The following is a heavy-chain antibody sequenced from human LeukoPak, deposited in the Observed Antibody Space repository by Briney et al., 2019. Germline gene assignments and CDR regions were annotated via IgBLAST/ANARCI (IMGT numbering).Heavy chain of an antibody. V-gene: IGHV3-23*01. Sequence: GGSLRLSCAASGFTFSSYAMSWVRQAPGKGLEWVSAISGSGGSTYYADSVKGRFTISRDNSKNTLYLQMNSLRAEDTAVYYCAQDRSSGWYSTGLRYFDHWGQGPLVTVSS. CDR3: AQDRSSGWYSTGLRYFDH. J-gene: IGHJ4*02. CDR2: ISGSGGST. CDR1: GFTFSSYA. D-gene: IGHD6-19*01.